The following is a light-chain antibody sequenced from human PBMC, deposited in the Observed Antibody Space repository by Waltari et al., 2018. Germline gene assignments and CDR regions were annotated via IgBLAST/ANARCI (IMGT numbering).Light chain of an antibody. CDR3: MQTLQTPFT. CDR1: QSLLESNAHNY. J-gene: IGKJ4*01. V-gene: IGKV2-28*01. CDR2: LGF. Sequence: DIVMTQSPLSLSVTPGEPASISCRSSQSLLESNAHNYVDWYVQKPGQSPQLLIYLGFKRAFGVPERVSGSGSGTDFTLKISRVEAEDVGVYYCMQTLQTPFTFGGGTKVEIK.